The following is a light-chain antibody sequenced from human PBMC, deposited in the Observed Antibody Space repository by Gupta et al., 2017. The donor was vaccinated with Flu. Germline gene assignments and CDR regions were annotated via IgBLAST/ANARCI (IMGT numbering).Light chain of an antibody. Sequence: IQMTQSTSSLSASGGDRVTITCQARQDISNYLNWYQQKPGKAPKLLIYDASNLETGVPSRFSGSGSGTDFTFTISSLQPEDIATYYCQQYDNPPITFGQGTRLEIK. V-gene: IGKV1-33*01. CDR3: QQYDNPPIT. J-gene: IGKJ5*01. CDR1: QDISNY. CDR2: DAS.